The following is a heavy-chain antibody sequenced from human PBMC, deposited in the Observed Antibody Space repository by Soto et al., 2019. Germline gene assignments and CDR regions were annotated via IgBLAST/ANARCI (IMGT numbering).Heavy chain of an antibody. V-gene: IGHV1-69*12. D-gene: IGHD1-26*01. CDR3: SRDGGKPKFLSPLAH. CDR2: IIPFFGTA. Sequence: QVQLGQSGPEVKKPGSSVKVSCKASGDSVRMYGFSWVRQAPGQGLEWMGGIIPFFGTANYAQKFQDRVTNTADQTTKTGYLELGYLKPAETALYFLSRDGGKPKFLSPLAHWGQGGLVTVS. J-gene: IGHJ4*02. CDR1: GDSVRMYG.